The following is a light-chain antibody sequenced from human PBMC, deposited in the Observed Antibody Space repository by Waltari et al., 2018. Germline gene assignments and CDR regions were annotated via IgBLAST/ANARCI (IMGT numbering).Light chain of an antibody. V-gene: IGLV2-23*02. CDR1: SSYVGNYNL. Sequence: QSALTQPASVSGSPGPSITISCTGTSSYVGNYNLVSWYQQHPGKAPKLILYEVSERPSGVSNRFSGSKSGNTASLTISGLQAEDEADYYCCSYARYTSLVFGGGTRLTVL. J-gene: IGLJ3*02. CDR2: EVS. CDR3: CSYARYTSLV.